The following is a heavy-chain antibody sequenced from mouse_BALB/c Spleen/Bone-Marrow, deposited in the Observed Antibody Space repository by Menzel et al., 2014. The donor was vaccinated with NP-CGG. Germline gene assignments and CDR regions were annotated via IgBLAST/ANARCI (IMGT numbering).Heavy chain of an antibody. Sequence: VELMESGAELVRPGSSVKISCKASGYAFSTYWMNWVKQRPGQGLEWIGQIYPGDGDTNYDGKFKGKATLTADKSSSTAYMQLSSLTSEDSAIYFCARGLRAYWGQGTLVTVSA. CDR1: GYAFSTYW. V-gene: IGHV1-80*01. CDR3: ARGLRAY. J-gene: IGHJ3*01. CDR2: IYPGDGDT.